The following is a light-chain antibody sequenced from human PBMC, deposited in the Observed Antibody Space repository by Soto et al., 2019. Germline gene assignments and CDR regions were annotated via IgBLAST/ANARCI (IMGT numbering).Light chain of an antibody. J-gene: IGKJ1*01. CDR3: LQDYNYPQT. CDR2: SAS. CDR1: QLIRSD. Sequence: IQMTQSPSSLSASVGERDTITCRASQLIRSDLGWYQQKPGEVPRLLIYSASTLQSGVPSRFSGSASGTDFTLTISSLQPEDSATYYCLQDYNYPQTFGQGTKVDIK. V-gene: IGKV1-6*01.